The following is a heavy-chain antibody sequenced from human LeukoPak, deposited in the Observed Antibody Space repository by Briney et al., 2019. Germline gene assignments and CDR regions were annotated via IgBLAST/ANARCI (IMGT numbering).Heavy chain of an antibody. CDR2: IYYSGST. Sequence: SETLSPTCTVSGGSISSSNYYWGWIRQPPGKGLEWIGTIYYSGSTYYNSSLKSRVTISVDTSKNHFSLKVSSVTATDTAMYYCARHGALCTGGSCTRFDPWGQGTLVTVSS. J-gene: IGHJ5*02. D-gene: IGHD2-15*01. V-gene: IGHV4-39*01. CDR3: ARHGALCTGGSCTRFDP. CDR1: GGSISSSNYY.